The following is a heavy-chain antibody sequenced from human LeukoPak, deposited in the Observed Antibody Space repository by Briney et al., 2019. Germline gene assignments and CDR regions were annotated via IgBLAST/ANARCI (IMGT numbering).Heavy chain of an antibody. Sequence: PSETLSLTCTVSGGSISSYYWSWIRQPPGKGLGWIGYIYYSGSTNYNPSLKSRVTVSVDTSKNQFSLKLSSVTAADTAVYYRARGFFNQPGPFDYWGQGTLVTVSS. D-gene: IGHD1-14*01. CDR2: IYYSGST. CDR1: GGSISSYY. CDR3: ARGFFNQPGPFDY. J-gene: IGHJ4*02. V-gene: IGHV4-59*01.